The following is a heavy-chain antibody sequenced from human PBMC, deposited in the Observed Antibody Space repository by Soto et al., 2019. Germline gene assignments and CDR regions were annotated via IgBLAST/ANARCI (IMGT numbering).Heavy chain of an antibody. CDR2: ISWNSGSI. V-gene: IGHV3-9*01. Sequence: GGSLRLSCAASGFTFDDYAMHWVRQAPGKGLEWVSGISWNSGSIGYADSVKGRFTISRDNAKNSLYLQMNSLRAEDTALYYCAKGDILTGYFLDYWGQGTLVTVSS. J-gene: IGHJ4*02. D-gene: IGHD3-9*01. CDR1: GFTFDDYA. CDR3: AKGDILTGYFLDY.